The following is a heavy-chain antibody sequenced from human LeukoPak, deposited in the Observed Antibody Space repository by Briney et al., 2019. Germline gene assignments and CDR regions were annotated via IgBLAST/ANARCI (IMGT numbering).Heavy chain of an antibody. Sequence: ASVKVSCKASGGTFSSYAISWVRQAPGQGLEWMGGIIPIFGTANYAQKFQGRVTITTDESTSTAYMELSSLRSEDTAVYYCARRLRWYQGFDYWGQGTLVTVSS. CDR2: IIPIFGTA. V-gene: IGHV1-69*05. J-gene: IGHJ4*02. CDR3: ARRLRWYQGFDY. D-gene: IGHD4-23*01. CDR1: GGTFSSYA.